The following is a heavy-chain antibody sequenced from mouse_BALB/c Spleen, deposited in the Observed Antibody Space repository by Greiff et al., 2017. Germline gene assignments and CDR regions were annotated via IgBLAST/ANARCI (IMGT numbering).Heavy chain of an antibody. CDR1: GYSITSGYY. D-gene: IGHD1-2*01. CDR2: ISYDGSN. V-gene: IGHV3-6*02. J-gene: IGHJ2*01. Sequence: DVQLVESGPGLVKPSQSLSLTCSVTGYSITSGYYWNWIRQFPGNKLEWMGYISYDGSNNYNPSLKNRISITRDTSKNQFFLKLNSVTTEDTATYYCARGHYYGYVDYWGQGTTLTVSS. CDR3: ARGHYYGYVDY.